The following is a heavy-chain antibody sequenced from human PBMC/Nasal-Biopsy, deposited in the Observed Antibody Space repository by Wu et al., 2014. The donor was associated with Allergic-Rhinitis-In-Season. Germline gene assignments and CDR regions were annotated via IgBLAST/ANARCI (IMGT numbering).Heavy chain of an antibody. CDR2: IHWDDDK. V-gene: IGHV2-5*05. CDR3: VYRGKYCGGGSCANWFDP. D-gene: IGHD2-15*01. J-gene: IGHJ5*02. Sequence: VKPTQTLTLTCTFSGFSLNTDGVAVGWIRQPPGEALEWLALIHWDDDKRYGPSLKTRLTITKDTSKNQVVLTMTNMDPVDTATYYCVYRGKYCGGGSCANWFDPGAREPWSPSPQ. CDR1: GFSLNTDGVA.